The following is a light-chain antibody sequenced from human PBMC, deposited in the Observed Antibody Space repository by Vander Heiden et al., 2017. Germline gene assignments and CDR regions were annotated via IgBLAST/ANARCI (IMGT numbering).Light chain of an antibody. V-gene: IGKV1-6*01. CDR1: QAIRND. CDR3: LQDHTSPWT. J-gene: IGKJ1*01. CDR2: SAS. Sequence: ATQMTQSPSSLSASVGDRVIITCRASQAIRNDLGWYQQKPGKAPNLLIYSASTLQRGVPSRFRGSGSGTAFTLTINSLQPEDFATYYCLQDHTSPWTFGQGTTVEIK.